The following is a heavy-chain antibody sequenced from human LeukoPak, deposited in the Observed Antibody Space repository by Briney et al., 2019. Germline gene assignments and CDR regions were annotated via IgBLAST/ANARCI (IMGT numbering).Heavy chain of an antibody. CDR2: IRSKSDGGTT. CDR3: STIFPYDSNVD. V-gene: IGHV3-15*07. D-gene: IGHD3-22*01. J-gene: IGHJ4*02. Sequence: GGSLRLSCAASGFTFSGSTMHWVRQAPGKGLEWVGRIRSKSDGGTTDYAAPVKGRFTISRDDSKNTLYLQMNSLQTEDTAVYYCSTIFPYDSNVDWGQGTLVTVSS. CDR1: GFTFSGST.